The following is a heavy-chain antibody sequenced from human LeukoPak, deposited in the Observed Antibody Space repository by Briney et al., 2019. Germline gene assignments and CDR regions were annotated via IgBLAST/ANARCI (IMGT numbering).Heavy chain of an antibody. Sequence: GGSLRLSCAASGFTFSSYSMNWVRQAPGKGLEWVSYISSSSSTIYYADSVKGRFTISRDNAKNSLYLQMNSLRAEDTAVYYCARSLTYYDFWSGSFFDYWGQGTLVTVSS. CDR2: ISSSSSTI. D-gene: IGHD3-3*01. J-gene: IGHJ4*02. V-gene: IGHV3-48*01. CDR3: ARSLTYYDFWSGSFFDY. CDR1: GFTFSSYS.